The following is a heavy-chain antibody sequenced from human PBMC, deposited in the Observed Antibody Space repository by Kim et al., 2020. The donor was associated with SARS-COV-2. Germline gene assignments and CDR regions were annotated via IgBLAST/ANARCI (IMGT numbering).Heavy chain of an antibody. V-gene: IGHV4-59*01. D-gene: IGHD6-19*01. CDR2: IYYSGST. CDR1: GGSISSYY. J-gene: IGHJ3*02. Sequence: SETLSLTCTVSGGSISSYYWSWIRQPPGKGLEWIGYIYYSGSTNYNPSLKSRVTISVDTSKNQFSLKLSSVTAADTAVYYCAGYGYSSGWYEAFDIWGQGTMVTVSS. CDR3: AGYGYSSGWYEAFDI.